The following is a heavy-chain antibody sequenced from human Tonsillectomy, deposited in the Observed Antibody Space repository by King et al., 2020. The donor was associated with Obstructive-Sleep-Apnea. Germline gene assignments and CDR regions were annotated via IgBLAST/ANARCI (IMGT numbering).Heavy chain of an antibody. J-gene: IGHJ5*02. Sequence: LQLQESGPGLVKPSETLSLTCTVSRGSIRGSSYYWGWIRQPPGKGLGWIGSIYDDGTTYYSPSLKNRITMSVDKSRNQFSLKLPSLTAADTAVYYCAPEVGRTGARFFDPWGQGTLVTVSS. CDR3: APEVGRTGARFFDP. CDR2: IYDDGTT. V-gene: IGHV4-39*01. CDR1: RGSIRGSSYY. D-gene: IGHD1-26*01.